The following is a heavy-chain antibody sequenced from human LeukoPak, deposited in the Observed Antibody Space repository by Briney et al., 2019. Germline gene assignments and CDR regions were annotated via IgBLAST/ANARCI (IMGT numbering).Heavy chain of an antibody. CDR1: GFTFSSYW. Sequence: GGSLRLSCAASGFTFSSYWMHWVRQAPGKGLVWVSRINSDGSSTSYADSVKGRFTISRDNAKNTLYLQMNSLRAEDTAVYYCAIRSGSYDYWVDYWGQGTLVTVSS. CDR2: INSDGSST. CDR3: AIRSGSYDYWVDY. V-gene: IGHV3-74*01. D-gene: IGHD1-26*01. J-gene: IGHJ4*02.